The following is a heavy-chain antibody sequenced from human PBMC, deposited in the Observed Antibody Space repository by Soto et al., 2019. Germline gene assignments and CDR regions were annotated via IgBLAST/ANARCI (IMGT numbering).Heavy chain of an antibody. J-gene: IGHJ4*02. CDR3: ARHPYSSGWYVRDNYFDY. CDR1: GCSISSYY. V-gene: IGHV4-59*08. CDR2: IYYSGST. D-gene: IGHD6-19*01. Sequence: SETLSLTCTFSGCSISSYYWIWIRQPPGKGLEWIGYIYYSGSTNYNPSLKSRVTISVDTSKNQFSLKLSSVTAADTAVYYCARHPYSSGWYVRDNYFDYWGQGTLVTVSS.